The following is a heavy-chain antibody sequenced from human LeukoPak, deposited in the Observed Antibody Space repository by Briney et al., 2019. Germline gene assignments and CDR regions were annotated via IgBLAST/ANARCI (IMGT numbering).Heavy chain of an antibody. D-gene: IGHD6-13*01. CDR2: IYYSGST. CDR3: ARHRVTRKAAGNLGGFDP. J-gene: IGHJ5*02. CDR1: GGSISSSSYY. V-gene: IGHV4-39*01. Sequence: PETLSLTCTVSGGSISSSSYYWGWIRQPPGKGLEWIGSIYYSGSTYHNPSLKSRVTISVDTSKNQFSLKLSSVTAADTAVYYCARHRVTRKAAGNLGGFDPWGQGTLVTVSS.